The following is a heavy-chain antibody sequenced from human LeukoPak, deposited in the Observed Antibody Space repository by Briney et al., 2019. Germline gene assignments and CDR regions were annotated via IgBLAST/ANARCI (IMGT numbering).Heavy chain of an antibody. CDR2: INGDGSSA. CDR1: GFTFSSYW. CDR3: ARTRPYSSDWFDP. Sequence: GGSLRLSCADSGFTFSSYWMHWVRQAPGKGLVWVSRINGDGSSATYADSVKGRFTISRDNARNTLYPQMNSLRADDTAMYYCARTRPYSSDWFDPWGQGTLVTVSS. V-gene: IGHV3-74*01. D-gene: IGHD6-19*01. J-gene: IGHJ5*02.